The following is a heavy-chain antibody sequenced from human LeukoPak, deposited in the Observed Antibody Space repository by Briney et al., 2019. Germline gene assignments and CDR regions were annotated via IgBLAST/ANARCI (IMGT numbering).Heavy chain of an antibody. J-gene: IGHJ4*02. V-gene: IGHV3-30*18. Sequence: GRSLRLSCAASGITFSSYGMHWVRQAPGKGLEWVAVISYDGSNKYYADSVKSRFTISRDNSNNTLYLQMDSLRADDTAVYYCANHDISRGFDCWGRGTLAAVSS. CDR1: GITFSSYG. CDR3: ANHDISRGFDC. CDR2: ISYDGSNK. D-gene: IGHD1-1*01.